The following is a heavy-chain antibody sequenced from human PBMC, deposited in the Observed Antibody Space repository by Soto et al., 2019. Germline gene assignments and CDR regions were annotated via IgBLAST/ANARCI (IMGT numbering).Heavy chain of an antibody. CDR1: GFTFATFV. D-gene: IGHD3-9*01. V-gene: IGHV3-23*01. Sequence: EVQLLESGGGLVQPGGSLRLSCAASGFTFATFVMSWVRQAPGRGLEWVSSIGGSGAATYYADSVKGRFTIARDNSEITLCLQMNSLRADDTAVYYCAKGNILTGYAPPEYFDSWGQGTLVTVSS. CDR2: IGGSGAAT. J-gene: IGHJ4*02. CDR3: AKGNILTGYAPPEYFDS.